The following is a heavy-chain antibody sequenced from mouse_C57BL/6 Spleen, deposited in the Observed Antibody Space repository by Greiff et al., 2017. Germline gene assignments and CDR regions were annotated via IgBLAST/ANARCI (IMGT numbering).Heavy chain of an antibody. CDR3: ARHEEIYYDYDGYAMDY. V-gene: IGHV1-62-2*01. CDR1: GYTFTEYT. CDR2: FYPGSGSI. D-gene: IGHD2-4*01. J-gene: IGHJ4*01. Sequence: VQLMESGAELVKPGASVKLSCKASGYTFTEYTIHWVKQRSGQGLEWIGWFYPGSGSIKYNEKFKDKATLTADKSSSTVYMELSRLTSEDSAVYFCARHEEIYYDYDGYAMDYWGQGTSVTVSS.